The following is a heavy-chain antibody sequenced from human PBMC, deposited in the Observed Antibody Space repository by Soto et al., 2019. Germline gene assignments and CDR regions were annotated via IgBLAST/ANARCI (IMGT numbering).Heavy chain of an antibody. D-gene: IGHD6-19*01. CDR1: GDSVSSTSAT. CDR3: ARDGSGFHWYFDL. CDR2: TYYRSKWYN. Sequence: QVQLQQSGPGLVKPSQTLSLVCSISGDSVSSTSATWSWIRQSPSRGLEWLGRTYYRSKWYNDYAVTVKSPIAITPDTSKNQLSLPLSSVTPEDTALYFCARDGSGFHWYFDLWGRGTLVTVSS. V-gene: IGHV6-1*01. J-gene: IGHJ2*01.